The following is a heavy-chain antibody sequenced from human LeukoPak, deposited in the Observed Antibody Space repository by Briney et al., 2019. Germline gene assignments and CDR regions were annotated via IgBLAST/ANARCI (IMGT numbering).Heavy chain of an antibody. V-gene: IGHV1-2*02. J-gene: IGHJ4*02. Sequence: GASVKVSCKASGYTFTDYYMHWVRQAPGQGLEWMGWINPNSGGTNYAQKFQGRVTMTRDTSISTAYMELSRLRSDDTAVYYCAREETYYYDSSGYYQGLGGFDYWGQGTLVTVSS. CDR1: GYTFTDYY. CDR3: AREETYYYDSSGYYQGLGGFDY. D-gene: IGHD3-22*01. CDR2: INPNSGGT.